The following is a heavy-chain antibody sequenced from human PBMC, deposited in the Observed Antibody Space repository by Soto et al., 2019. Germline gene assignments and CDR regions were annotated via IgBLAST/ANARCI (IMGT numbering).Heavy chain of an antibody. J-gene: IGHJ4*02. CDR3: ARSPPATGDWDY. CDR1: CGSISSGGYY. Sequence: SETLSLTCTVSCGSISSGGYYWSWIRQHPGKGLEWIGYIYYSGSTYYNPSLKSRVTISVDTSKNQFSLKLSSVTTADTAVYYCARSPPATGDWDYWGQGTLVTVSS. CDR2: IYYSGST. D-gene: IGHD3-10*01. V-gene: IGHV4-31*03.